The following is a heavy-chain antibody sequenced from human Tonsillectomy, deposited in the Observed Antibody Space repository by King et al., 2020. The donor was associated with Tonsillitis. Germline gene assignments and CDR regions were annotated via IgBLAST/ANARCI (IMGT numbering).Heavy chain of an antibody. D-gene: IGHD1-26*01. Sequence: VQLVESGGGLVKPGGSLRLSCAASGLTFSNAWMNWVRQAPGKGLEWVGRMKTRTDGGTTDYAAPVKVRATISRDDSKNMLCLQMNSLKTEDTAVYYCTTGPTDIVGATPYFDYWAREPWSPSPQ. CDR2: MKTRTDGGTT. V-gene: IGHV3-15*01. CDR1: GLTFSNAW. J-gene: IGHJ4*02. CDR3: TTGPTDIVGATPYFDY.